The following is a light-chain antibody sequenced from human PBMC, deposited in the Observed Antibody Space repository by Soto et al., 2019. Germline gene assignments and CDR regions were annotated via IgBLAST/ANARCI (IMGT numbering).Light chain of an antibody. CDR3: HQYGRSPDWDRWT. CDR2: GAY. J-gene: IGKJ1*01. Sequence: EIVLTQSPGTLSLSPGERATLSCRASQSISSSNLAWYQQKPGQAPRLLLYGAYNRAAGIPDRFSGSGSGTDFTLTISRMEPEDFVVYYCHQYGRSPDWDRWTFCQGTKVEVK. V-gene: IGKV3-20*01. CDR1: QSISSSN.